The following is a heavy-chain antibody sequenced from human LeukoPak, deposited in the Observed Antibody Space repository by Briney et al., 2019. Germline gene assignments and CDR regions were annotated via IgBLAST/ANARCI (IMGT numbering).Heavy chain of an antibody. V-gene: IGHV3-23*01. J-gene: IGHJ4*02. CDR1: GFTFSSYA. D-gene: IGHD2-15*01. CDR3: AKGSDKKLGYCSGGSCGTFGY. CDR2: ISGSGSIT. Sequence: GGSLRLSCAASGFTFSSYAMSWVRQAPAKGLEWVSTISGSGSITYYADSVKGRFTISRDSSKNTLYVQMNSLRAEDTAVYYCAKGSDKKLGYCSGGSCGTFGYWGQGTLVTVSS.